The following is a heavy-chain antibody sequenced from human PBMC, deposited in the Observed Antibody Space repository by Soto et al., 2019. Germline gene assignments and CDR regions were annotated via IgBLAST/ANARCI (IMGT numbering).Heavy chain of an antibody. V-gene: IGHV3-7*01. J-gene: IGHJ5*02. D-gene: IGHD4-17*01. Sequence: YYMHSVKGRFTISRDNAKNSLYLQMNSLRAEDTAVYYCARDNYGDYRNWFDPWGQGTLVTVSS. CDR3: ARDNYGDYRNWFDP.